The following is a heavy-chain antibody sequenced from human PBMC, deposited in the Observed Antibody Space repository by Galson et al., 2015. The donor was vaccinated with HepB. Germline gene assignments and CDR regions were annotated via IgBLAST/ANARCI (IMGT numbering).Heavy chain of an antibody. D-gene: IGHD5-24*01. CDR3: AREHGYSPVGLGFDC. CDR2: ITPSGGST. Sequence: SVKVSCKASEDTFSNYYVHWVRQAPGQGLEWMGLITPSGGSTDYAQKFQGRVTMTRDTSTSTLYMELSTLRSEDTAVYYCAREHGYSPVGLGFDCWGQGTLVTVSS. CDR1: EDTFSNYY. V-gene: IGHV1-46*01. J-gene: IGHJ4*02.